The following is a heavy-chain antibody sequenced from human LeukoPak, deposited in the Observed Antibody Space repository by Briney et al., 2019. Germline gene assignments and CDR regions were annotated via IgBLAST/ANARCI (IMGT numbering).Heavy chain of an antibody. CDR1: GFTFSTYE. CDR2: ISSSGITR. Sequence: GGSLRLSFAALGFTFSTYEMNRVRQAPGRGLGWIAHISSSGITRKYADPVKGRFTISRDNSKNTLYLQMNSLSSEGTAWHYCAGGGYFDYWGQGTLVTVSS. CDR3: AGGGYFDY. V-gene: IGHV3-48*01. J-gene: IGHJ4*02. D-gene: IGHD3-16*01.